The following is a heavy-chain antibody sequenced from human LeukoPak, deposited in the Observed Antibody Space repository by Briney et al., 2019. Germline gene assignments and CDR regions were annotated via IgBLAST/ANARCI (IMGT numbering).Heavy chain of an antibody. V-gene: IGHV3-74*01. CDR3: ARVQGRFYGSGTYSGVDY. CDR2: INADGSST. D-gene: IGHD3-10*01. Sequence: GGSLRLSCAASGFTFSSYWMHWVRQAPGKGLVWVSRINADGSSTNYADSVKGRFTISRDNAKNTLYLQMNSLRDEDTAVYNCARVQGRFYGSGTYSGVDYWGQGTLVTVSS. CDR1: GFTFSSYW. J-gene: IGHJ4*02.